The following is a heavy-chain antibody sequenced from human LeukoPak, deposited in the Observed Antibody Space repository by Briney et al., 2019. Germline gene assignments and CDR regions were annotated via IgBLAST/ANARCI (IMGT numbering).Heavy chain of an antibody. CDR1: GFTFSSYA. CDR2: ISYDGSNK. Sequence: GGSLRLSCAASGFTFSSYAMHWVRQAPGKGLEWVAVISYDGSNKYYADSVKGRFTISRDNSKNTLYLQMNSLRAEDTAVYYCARDLVDTAMVIGYYFDYWGQGTLVTVSS. V-gene: IGHV3-30-3*01. J-gene: IGHJ4*02. CDR3: ARDLVDTAMVIGYYFDY. D-gene: IGHD5-18*01.